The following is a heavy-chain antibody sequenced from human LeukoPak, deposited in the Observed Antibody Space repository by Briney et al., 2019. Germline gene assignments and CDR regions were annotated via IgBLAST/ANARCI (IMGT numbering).Heavy chain of an antibody. V-gene: IGHV3-20*04. CDR3: AKAGGYDILTGYSPPGFDP. J-gene: IGHJ5*02. Sequence: RTGGSLRLSCATSGFTFVDYGLSWVRRAPGKGLEWLCAINYNGAITDYADSVKGRFTISRDNAKNSLYLQMNSLRAEDTALYYCAKAGGYDILTGYSPPGFDPWGQGTLVTVSS. D-gene: IGHD3-9*01. CDR2: INYNGAIT. CDR1: GFTFVDYG.